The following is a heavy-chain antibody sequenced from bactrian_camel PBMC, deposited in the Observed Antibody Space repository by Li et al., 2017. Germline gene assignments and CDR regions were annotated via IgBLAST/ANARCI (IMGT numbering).Heavy chain of an antibody. V-gene: IGHV3S40*01. CDR1: GFTFSSYY. D-gene: IGHD1*01. CDR3: VRGTAGDWLKFDA. CDR2: INSGGFNA. J-gene: IGHJ6*01. Sequence: VQLVESGGGLVQPGGSLRLSCAASGFTFSSYYMNWVRQAPGKGLEWASAINSGGFNAYYADSVKGRFTFSRDDAKNTVYLQLSSLKTDDTAMYYCVRGTAGDWLKFDAWGQGPRSPSP.